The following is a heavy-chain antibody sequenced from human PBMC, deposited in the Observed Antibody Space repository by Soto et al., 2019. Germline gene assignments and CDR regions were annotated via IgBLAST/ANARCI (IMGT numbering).Heavy chain of an antibody. J-gene: IGHJ4*02. CDR1: GFTFSSYG. D-gene: IGHD3-22*01. CDR2: IWYDGSNK. V-gene: IGHV3-33*01. CDR3: ARDESVVTMITLPFDY. Sequence: QVQLVESGGGVVQPGRSLRLSCAASGFTFSSYGMHWVRHAPGKGLEWVAVIWYDGSNKYYADSVKGRFTISRDNSKNTLYLQMNSLRAEDTAVYYCARDESVVTMITLPFDYWGQGTLVTVSS.